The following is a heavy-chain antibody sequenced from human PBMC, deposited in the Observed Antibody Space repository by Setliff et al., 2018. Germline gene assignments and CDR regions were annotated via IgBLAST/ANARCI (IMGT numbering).Heavy chain of an antibody. Sequence: SETLSLTCSVSGGSISSYFWNWVRQPAGKGLEWIGRIYSNENTNYNPSLKSRVTMSIDTSKNQLSLKLCSVTAADTAVYYCARSMIQRNYYCGLDVWGQGTTVT. CDR3: ARSMIQRNYYCGLDV. V-gene: IGHV4-4*07. D-gene: IGHD3-16*01. CDR2: IYSNENT. J-gene: IGHJ6*02. CDR1: GGSISSYF.